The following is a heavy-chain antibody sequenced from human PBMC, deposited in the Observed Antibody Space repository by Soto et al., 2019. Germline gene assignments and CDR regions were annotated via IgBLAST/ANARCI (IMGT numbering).Heavy chain of an antibody. CDR3: EGTGNWGSTHR. V-gene: IGHV3-7*03. CDR2: IKQDGSEK. D-gene: IGHD7-27*01. J-gene: IGHJ5*02. CDR1: GFTFSSYW. Sequence: GGSLRLSCAASGFTFSSYWMSWVRQAPGKGLEWVANIKQDGSEKYYVDSVKGRFTISRDNAKNSLYLQMNSLRAEDTAVYYCEGTGNWGSTHRWGQGTLVTVSS.